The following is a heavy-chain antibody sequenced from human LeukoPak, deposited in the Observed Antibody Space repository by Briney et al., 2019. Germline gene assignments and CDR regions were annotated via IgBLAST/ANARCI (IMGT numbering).Heavy chain of an antibody. CDR3: AKATIAAAGYYFDY. J-gene: IGHJ4*02. Sequence: AGGSLRLSCAASGSTFSSYGMHWVRQAPGKGLEWVAFIRYDGSNKYYADSVKGRFTISRDNSKNTLYLQMNSLRAEDTAVYYCAKATIAAAGYYFDYWGQGTLVTVSS. D-gene: IGHD6-13*01. CDR2: IRYDGSNK. CDR1: GSTFSSYG. V-gene: IGHV3-30*02.